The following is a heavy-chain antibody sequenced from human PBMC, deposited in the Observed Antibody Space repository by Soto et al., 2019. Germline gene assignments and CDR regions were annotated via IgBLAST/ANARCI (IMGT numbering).Heavy chain of an antibody. J-gene: IGHJ4*02. CDR3: AKGYSTGWSEGYFDY. V-gene: IGHV3-23*01. CDR1: GFTFSTYA. D-gene: IGHD6-19*01. CDR2: ISGTLSA. Sequence: GGSLRLSCAASGFTFSTYAMGWVRQAPGKGLEWVSSISGTLSAYYADSVKGQFTISRDNSKNTLYLQINSLRPDDTPVYFCAKGYSTGWSEGYFDYWGQGALVTVSS.